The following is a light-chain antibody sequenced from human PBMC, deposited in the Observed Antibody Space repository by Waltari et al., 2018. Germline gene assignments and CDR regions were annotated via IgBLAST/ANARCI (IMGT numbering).Light chain of an antibody. CDR2: DVS. J-gene: IGLJ2*01. CDR3: SSYISSDTLEL. CDR1: SSAGGGFNY. V-gene: IGLV2-14*03. Sequence: HSALTQPASVSGSSGQLITISSIGPSSAGGGFNYVSWYQQHPGKAPKLMIFDVSYRPSGISNRFSGSKSGNTASLTISGLQAEDEADYYCSSYISSDTLELFGGGTSLTVL.